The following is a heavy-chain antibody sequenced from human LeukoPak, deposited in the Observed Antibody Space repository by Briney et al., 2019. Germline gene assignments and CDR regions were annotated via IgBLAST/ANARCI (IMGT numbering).Heavy chain of an antibody. CDR3: ARDRNPHYGSGILIDY. J-gene: IGHJ4*02. CDR2: ISYDGSNK. CDR1: GFTFSSYA. V-gene: IGHV3-30*04. D-gene: IGHD3-10*01. Sequence: GGSLRLSCAASGFTFSSYAMHWVRQAPGKGLEWVAVISYDGSNKYYADSVKGRFTISRDNSKNTLYLQMNSLRAEDTAVYYCARDRNPHYGSGILIDYWGQGTLVTVSS.